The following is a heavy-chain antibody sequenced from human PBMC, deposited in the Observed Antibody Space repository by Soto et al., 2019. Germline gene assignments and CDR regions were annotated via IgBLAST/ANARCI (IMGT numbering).Heavy chain of an antibody. CDR2: ISSSGGIM. Sequence: PGGSLRLSCAASGFTFSTYEMNWVRQAPGKGLEWVAYISSSGGIMYYADSVKGRFTVSRDNAKNSMYLQLNSLRADDTAVYYCVRDPNYDGSFDCWGQGTLVTVSS. D-gene: IGHD5-12*01. V-gene: IGHV3-48*03. J-gene: IGHJ4*02. CDR1: GFTFSTYE. CDR3: VRDPNYDGSFDC.